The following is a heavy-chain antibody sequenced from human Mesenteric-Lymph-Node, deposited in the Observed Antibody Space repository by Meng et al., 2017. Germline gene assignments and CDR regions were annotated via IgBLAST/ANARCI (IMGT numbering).Heavy chain of an antibody. CDR1: GGSVSSCGYY. CDR2: IYYSGST. D-gene: IGHD6-19*01. J-gene: IGHJ4*02. CDR3: ARVSSGWDYFDY. V-gene: IGHV4-31*03. Sequence: QVPRQESGPGLGHPSQTLSLTCTVSGGSVSSCGYYWTWIRQHPGKGLEWFGHIYYSGSTFYNPSLKRRVIISIDTSKNQFSLNLRSVTAADTAVYYCARVSSGWDYFDYWGQGTLVTVSS.